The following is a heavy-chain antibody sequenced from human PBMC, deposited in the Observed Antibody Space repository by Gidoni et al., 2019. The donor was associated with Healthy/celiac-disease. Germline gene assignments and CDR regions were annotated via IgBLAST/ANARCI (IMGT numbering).Heavy chain of an antibody. CDR1: GFTFSSYS. CDR2: ISSSSSYI. V-gene: IGHV3-21*01. Sequence: EMQLVESGGGLVKPGGYLRLSCAASGFTFSSYSMNWVRQAPGKGLEWVSSISSSSSYIYYADTVKGRFTISRDNAKSSLYLQMNSLRAEDTAVYYCARDPYSSSFNDWGQGTLVTVSS. D-gene: IGHD6-6*01. J-gene: IGHJ4*02. CDR3: ARDPYSSSFND.